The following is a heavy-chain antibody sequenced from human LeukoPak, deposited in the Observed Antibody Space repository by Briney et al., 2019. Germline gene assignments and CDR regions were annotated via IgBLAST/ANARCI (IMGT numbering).Heavy chain of an antibody. D-gene: IGHD1-26*01. V-gene: IGHV4-39*07. J-gene: IGHJ3*02. Sequence: PSETQSLTCAVSGGSINSSSYYWAWIRQPPGKGLEWIGSIHYSGSTYYNPSLQSRVTISIDTSKNQFSLKLSSVTAADTAVYYCARDLVGTTYTFDIWGQGTMVTVSS. CDR3: ARDLVGTTYTFDI. CDR1: GGSINSSSYY. CDR2: IHYSGST.